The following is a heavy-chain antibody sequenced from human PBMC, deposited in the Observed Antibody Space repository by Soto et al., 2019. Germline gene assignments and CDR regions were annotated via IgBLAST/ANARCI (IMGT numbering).Heavy chain of an antibody. J-gene: IGHJ4*02. CDR1: GFTFSSYG. CDR2: ISGSGGST. V-gene: IGHV3-23*01. D-gene: IGHD2-2*01. Sequence: GGSLRLSCAASGFTFSSYGMHWVRQAPGKGLEWVSAISGSGGSTYYADSVKGRFTISRDNSKNTLYLQMNSLRAEDTAVYYCAKDAVRYCSSTSCSDYFDYWGQGTLVTVSS. CDR3: AKDAVRYCSSTSCSDYFDY.